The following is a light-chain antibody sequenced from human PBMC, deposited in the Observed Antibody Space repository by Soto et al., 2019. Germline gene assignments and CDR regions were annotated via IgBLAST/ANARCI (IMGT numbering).Light chain of an antibody. CDR2: WAS. CDR3: QQYYSTPYT. J-gene: IGKJ2*01. Sequence: DIVMTQSPDSLAVSLGERATINCKSSQSVLYSSNNKNYLAWYQQKPGQPPKLLIYWASTRESGVPDRFSGSGSVTDFTLTNSSLQAEDVAVYYCQQYYSTPYTFGQGTKLEIK. V-gene: IGKV4-1*01. CDR1: QSVLYSSNNKNY.